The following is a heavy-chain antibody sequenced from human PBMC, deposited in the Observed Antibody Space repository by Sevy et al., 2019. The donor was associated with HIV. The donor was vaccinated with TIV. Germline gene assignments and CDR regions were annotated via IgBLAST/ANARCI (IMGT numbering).Heavy chain of an antibody. J-gene: IGHJ6*03. CDR3: ARGGGGHYDPDEIGYYFYYYNMDV. CDR2: ISGSGTRT. CDR1: GFSFDSYG. V-gene: IGHV3-23*01. D-gene: IGHD3-22*01. Sequence: GGSLRLSCAVSGFSFDSYGMTWVRQAPGKGLEWVSGISGSGTRTYYADSVKGRFSISRDNSKNRLYLQMNSLRSGDTAIYYRARGGGGHYDPDEIGYYFYYYNMDVWGKGTTVTVSS.